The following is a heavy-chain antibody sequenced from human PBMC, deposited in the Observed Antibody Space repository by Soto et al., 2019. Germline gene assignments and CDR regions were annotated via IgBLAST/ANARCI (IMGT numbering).Heavy chain of an antibody. CDR1: GGSISSYY. CDR2: IYYSGST. Sequence: TLSLTCTVSGGSISSYYWSWIRQPPGKGLEWIGYIYYSGSTNYNPSLKSRITISVDTSKNQFSLKLSSVTAADTAVYYCAREGVLRFLEWTDTTDYGMDVWGQGTTVTV. CDR3: AREGVLRFLEWTDTTDYGMDV. V-gene: IGHV4-59*01. D-gene: IGHD3-3*01. J-gene: IGHJ6*02.